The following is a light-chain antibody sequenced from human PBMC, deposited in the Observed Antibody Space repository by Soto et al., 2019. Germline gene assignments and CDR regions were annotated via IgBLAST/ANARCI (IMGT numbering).Light chain of an antibody. CDR1: KSNLVAGYD. CDR3: QAYDYSLTALG. J-gene: IGLJ3*02. V-gene: IGLV1-40*01. Sequence: QSVLTQPPSVSGAPGQRVTISCTGNKSNLVAGYDVNWYQQLPGAAPKLVIFGNRNRPSGVPERFSGAKSGTSASLAITGLQAEDEADDYCQAYDYSLTALGFGGGTKLTVL. CDR2: GNR.